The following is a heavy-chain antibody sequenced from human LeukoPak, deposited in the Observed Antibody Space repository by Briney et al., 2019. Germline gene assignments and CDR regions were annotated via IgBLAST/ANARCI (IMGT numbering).Heavy chain of an antibody. CDR1: GFTVSSND. V-gene: IGHV3-53*01. CDR3: AKRVGYGYGIDI. CDR2: IESGGNT. Sequence: GGSLRLSCAAPGFTVSSNDMSWVRQAPGKGLEWVSIIESGGNTYYADSVKGRFTISRDNSKSTVFLQMNSLRAEDTAFYYCAKRVGYGYGIDIWGPGTMVTVSS. D-gene: IGHD4-17*01. J-gene: IGHJ3*02.